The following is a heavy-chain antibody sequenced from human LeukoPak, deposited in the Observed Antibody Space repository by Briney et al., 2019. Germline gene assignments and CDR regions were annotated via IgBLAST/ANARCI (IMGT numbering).Heavy chain of an antibody. V-gene: IGHV1-46*01. Sequence: ASVKVSCKASGYSFIRYHIHWVRQAPGQGLEWMGVINPSGDGTNYPQRFQGRVTLTRDTSTSTVYMELSSLRSEDTAIYYCAKETPNTGWFDPWGQGTLVTVSS. CDR3: AKETPNTGWFDP. J-gene: IGHJ5*02. D-gene: IGHD1-14*01. CDR2: INPSGDGT. CDR1: GYSFIRYH.